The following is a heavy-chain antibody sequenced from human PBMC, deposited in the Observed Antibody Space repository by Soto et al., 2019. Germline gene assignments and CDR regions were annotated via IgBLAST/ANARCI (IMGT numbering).Heavy chain of an antibody. Sequence: EVQLLESGGGLVQPGGSLRHSCAASGFTFSSYAMSWVRQAPGKGLEWVSAISGSGGSTYYADSVKGRFTISRDNSKNTLSLQMNSLRAEDTAVYYCATSRTTVTTVDFQHWGQGTLVTVSS. CDR2: ISGSGGST. CDR1: GFTFSSYA. V-gene: IGHV3-23*01. D-gene: IGHD4-17*01. J-gene: IGHJ1*01. CDR3: ATSRTTVTTVDFQH.